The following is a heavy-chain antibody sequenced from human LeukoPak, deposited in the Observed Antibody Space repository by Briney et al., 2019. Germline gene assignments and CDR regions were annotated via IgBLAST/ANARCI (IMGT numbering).Heavy chain of an antibody. V-gene: IGHV4-59*01. J-gene: IGHJ2*01. CDR2: ISYSGTT. Sequence: SETLSLTCTVSGGSISSDYWSWIRQPPGKGLEWIAYISYSGTTNYNPSLKSRVTISEDTSNNQFSLRLTSVTAADTAVYFCARSVSGSSPWYFDLWGRGTLVTVSS. CDR3: ARSVSGSSPWYFDL. D-gene: IGHD2/OR15-2a*01. CDR1: GGSISSDY.